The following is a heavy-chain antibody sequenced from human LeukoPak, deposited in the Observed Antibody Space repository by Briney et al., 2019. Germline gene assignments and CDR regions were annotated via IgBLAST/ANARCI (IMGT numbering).Heavy chain of an antibody. V-gene: IGHV3-7*01. J-gene: IGHJ4*02. CDR1: GFTFSSYW. CDR2: IKQDGSEK. CDR3: ARDTGGGYSCYDC. D-gene: IGHD5-18*01. Sequence: GGSLRLSCAASGFTFSSYWMTWIRQAPGRGLEWVANIKQDGSEKYYVDSVKGRFTISRDNAKNSLYLQMNSLRAEDTAVYYFARDTGGGYSCYDCWGQGTLVTVSS.